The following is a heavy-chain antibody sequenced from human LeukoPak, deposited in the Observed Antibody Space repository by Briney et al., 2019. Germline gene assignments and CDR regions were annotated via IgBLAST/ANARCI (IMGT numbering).Heavy chain of an antibody. CDR1: GGSMSSYY. CDR2: VYNSGTT. CDR3: ARGVGMVRTFDP. J-gene: IGHJ5*02. D-gene: IGHD3-10*01. Sequence: PGTLSLTCTVSGGSMSSYYWSWIRQPPGKGLEWIGYVYNSGTTNYNPSLKSRATISVDTSNNQFSLRLSSVTAADTAVYYCARGVGMVRTFDPWGQGTLVTVSS. V-gene: IGHV4-59*01.